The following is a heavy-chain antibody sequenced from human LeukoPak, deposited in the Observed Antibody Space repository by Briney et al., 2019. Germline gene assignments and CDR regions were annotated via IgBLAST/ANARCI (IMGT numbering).Heavy chain of an antibody. J-gene: IGHJ4*02. D-gene: IGHD3-9*01. CDR3: ARGPQTYYDILTGLSF. V-gene: IGHV4-34*01. Sequence: PSETLSLTCAVYGVSFSGYYWSWIRQPPGKGLEWIGEINHSGSTNYNPSLKSRVTISGDTSKKQFSLKLSSVTAADTAVYYCARGPQTYYDILTGLSFWGQGTLVTVSS. CDR1: GVSFSGYY. CDR2: INHSGST.